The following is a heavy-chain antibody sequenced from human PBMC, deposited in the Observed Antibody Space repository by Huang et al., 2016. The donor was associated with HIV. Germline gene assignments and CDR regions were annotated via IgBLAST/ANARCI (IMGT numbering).Heavy chain of an antibody. J-gene: IGHJ4*02. CDR3: ARARGYYDSSVSYYFDY. CDR2: IIPIFGTA. D-gene: IGHD3-22*01. V-gene: IGHV1-69*13. CDR1: GGTFSSYA. Sequence: QVQLVQSGAEVKKPGSSVKVSCKASGGTFSSYAISWVRQAPGQGLEWMGCIIPIFGTAIYAQKFQGRVTITADESTSTAYMELSSLRSEDTAVYYCARARGYYDSSVSYYFDYWGQGTLVTVSS.